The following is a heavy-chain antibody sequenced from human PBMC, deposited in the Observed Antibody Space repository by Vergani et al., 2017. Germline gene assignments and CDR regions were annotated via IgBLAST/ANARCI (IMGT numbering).Heavy chain of an antibody. CDR3: ARGLGPEWPIGPY. J-gene: IGHJ4*02. Sequence: QVQLQQWGAGLLKPSETLSLTCGISGGSFSGYCSTWTRQAPGKGLEWIGEVDHTGNVNYNPSLKSRVTISLDTSENQVSLKVISVTAADTAVYYCARGLGPEWPIGPYWGPGTLVTVSS. CDR2: VDHTGNV. V-gene: IGHV4-34*01. D-gene: IGHD3-3*01. CDR1: GGSFSGYC.